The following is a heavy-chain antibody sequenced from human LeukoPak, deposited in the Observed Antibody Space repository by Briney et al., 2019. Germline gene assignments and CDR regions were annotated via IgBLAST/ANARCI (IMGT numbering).Heavy chain of an antibody. CDR3: ARDPKGSVLRGSGPRLTY. Sequence: ASVKVSCKASGYTFTSYGISWVRQAPGQGLEWMGWISAYNGNTNYAQKLQGRVTMTTDTSTSTAYMELRSLRSDDTAVYYCARDPKGSVLRGSGPRLTYWGQGTLVTVSS. V-gene: IGHV1-18*01. CDR2: ISAYNGNT. CDR1: GYTFTSYG. J-gene: IGHJ4*02. D-gene: IGHD3-10*01.